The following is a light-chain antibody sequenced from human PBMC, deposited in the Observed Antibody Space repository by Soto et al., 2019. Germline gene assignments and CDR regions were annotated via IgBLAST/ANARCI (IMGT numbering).Light chain of an antibody. CDR2: DAS. V-gene: IGKV3-11*01. J-gene: IGKJ5*01. CDR3: QQRSNWSIT. CDR1: QSVSSH. Sequence: EIVLTQSPATLSLSPGERGTLSFRASQSVSSHLAWYQQKPGQAPRLLIYDASKRPTGIPARFSGSGSGTDFTLTISSLEPEDFAVYYCQQRSNWSITFGQGTRLEI.